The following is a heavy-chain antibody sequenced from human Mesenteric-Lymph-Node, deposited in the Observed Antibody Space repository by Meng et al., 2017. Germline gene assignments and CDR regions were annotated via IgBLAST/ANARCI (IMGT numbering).Heavy chain of an antibody. Sequence: PLEQAGPGLGKPSGALSLTCVVSGGSISSSYWWTWVRQSPGKGLEWIGEMYHSGTTNYNPSLKSRVTISMGKSNNQLSLKLNSVTAADTAVYYCATQESRDGHNPYWGQGTLVTVSS. V-gene: IGHV4-4*02. CDR2: MYHSGTT. CDR1: GGSISSSYW. CDR3: ATQESRDGHNPY. D-gene: IGHD5-24*01. J-gene: IGHJ4*02.